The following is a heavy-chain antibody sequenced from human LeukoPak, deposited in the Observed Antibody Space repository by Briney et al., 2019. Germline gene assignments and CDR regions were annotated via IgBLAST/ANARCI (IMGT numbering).Heavy chain of an antibody. D-gene: IGHD3-10*01. CDR2: IIPIFGTA. J-gene: IGHJ4*02. CDR1: GGTFSSYA. Sequence: SVKVSCKASGGTFSSYAISWVRQAPGQGLEWMGGIIPIFGTANYAQKFQGRVTITADESKSTAYMELSSLRSEDTAVYYCARDWGSGSYYFDYWGQGTLVTVSS. CDR3: ARDWGSGSYYFDY. V-gene: IGHV1-69*01.